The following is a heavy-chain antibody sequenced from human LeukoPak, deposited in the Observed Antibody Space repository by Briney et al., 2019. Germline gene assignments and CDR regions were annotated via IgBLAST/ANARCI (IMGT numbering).Heavy chain of an antibody. V-gene: IGHV1-2*02. Sequence: ASVKVSCKASGYTFTAYYIHWVRQGPGQGLEWMGWINPNNGYTSLPQRYQGRVTMTRDTSIITAYMELSSLTSDDTGMYYCARSATLGLDIWGQGTMVTVSS. CDR2: INPNNGYT. CDR3: ARSATLGLDI. J-gene: IGHJ3*02. CDR1: GYTFTAYY.